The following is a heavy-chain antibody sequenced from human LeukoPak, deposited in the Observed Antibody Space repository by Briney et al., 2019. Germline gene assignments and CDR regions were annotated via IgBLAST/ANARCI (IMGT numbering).Heavy chain of an antibody. CDR1: GFTFSSYA. CDR2: ISYDGSNK. J-gene: IGHJ3*02. V-gene: IGHV3-30-3*01. CDR3: AKAADDFDI. Sequence: SGGPLRLSCAASGFTFSSYAMHWVRQAPGKGLEWVAVISYDGSNKYYADSVKGRFTISRDNSKNTLYLQMNSLRAEDTAVYYCAKAADDFDIWGQGTMVTVSS.